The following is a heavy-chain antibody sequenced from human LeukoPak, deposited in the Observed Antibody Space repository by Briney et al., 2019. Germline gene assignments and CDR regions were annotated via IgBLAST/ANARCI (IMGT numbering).Heavy chain of an antibody. D-gene: IGHD3-10*01. CDR2: IWHDGSHK. V-gene: IGHV3-33*01. CDR1: GFAFNTYA. CDR3: AREIFGSGSYPDL. J-gene: IGHJ5*02. Sequence: GGSLRLSCAASGFAFNTYAMHWVRQAPGQGREWVALIWHDGSHKFYSNSVRGQFTISRDNSKNTVSLQMNNLRPEDTAVYYCAREIFGSGSYPDLWGQGTLVTVSS.